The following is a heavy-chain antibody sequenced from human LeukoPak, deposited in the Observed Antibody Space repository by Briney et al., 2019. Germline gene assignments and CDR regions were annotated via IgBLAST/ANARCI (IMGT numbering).Heavy chain of an antibody. CDR2: INHSGRT. V-gene: IGHV4-34*01. CDR3: ARRSFSYYDFWSGWYNWFDP. J-gene: IGHJ5*02. Sequence: KPSQTLSLTCAVYGGSFSGYYWSWIRQPPGNGLEWIGEINHSGRTNNNPSLKSRVTISVDTSKNQSSLKLSSVTAADTAVYYCARRSFSYYDFWSGWYNWFDPWGQGTLVTVSS. D-gene: IGHD3-3*01. CDR1: GGSFSGYY.